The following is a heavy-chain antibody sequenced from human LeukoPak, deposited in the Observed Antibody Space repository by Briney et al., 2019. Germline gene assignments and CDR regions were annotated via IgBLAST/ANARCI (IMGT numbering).Heavy chain of an antibody. CDR3: ARGVVIAPQTFDY. CDR2: IYYSGST. Sequence: SETLSLTCTVSGGSISSGSYYWSWIRQPAGKGLEWIGRIYYSGSTNYNPSLKSRVTISVDTSKNQFSLKLSSVTAADTAVYYCARGVVIAPQTFDYWGQGTLVTVSS. V-gene: IGHV4-61*10. J-gene: IGHJ4*02. D-gene: IGHD2-21*01. CDR1: GGSISSGSYY.